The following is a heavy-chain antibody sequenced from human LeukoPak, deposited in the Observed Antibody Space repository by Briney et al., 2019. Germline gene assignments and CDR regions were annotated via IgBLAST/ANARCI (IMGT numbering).Heavy chain of an antibody. D-gene: IGHD5-24*01. CDR1: GGSFSGYY. CDR2: INHSGST. J-gene: IGHJ4*02. V-gene: IGHV4-34*01. Sequence: SETLSLTCAVYGGSFSGYYWSWIRQPPGKGLEWIGEINHSGSTNYNPSLESRVTISVDTSKNQFSLKLSSVTAADTAVYYCASRKDGYNYLDYWGQGTLVTVSS. CDR3: ASRKDGYNYLDY.